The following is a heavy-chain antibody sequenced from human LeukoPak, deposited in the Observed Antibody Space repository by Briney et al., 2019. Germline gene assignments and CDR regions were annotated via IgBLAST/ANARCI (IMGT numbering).Heavy chain of an antibody. J-gene: IGHJ4*02. V-gene: IGHV4-59*08. CDR1: VGSISSYY. D-gene: IGHD3-16*01. Sequence: PSETLSLTCSVSVGSISSYYWSWIRQPPGKGLEWIGYVFYSGSTNYNPSLKSRVTISVDTSKNQFSLKLRSVTAADTAVYYCARHGGTRLGYPDDWGQGTLVTVSS. CDR3: ARHGGTRLGYPDD. CDR2: VFYSGST.